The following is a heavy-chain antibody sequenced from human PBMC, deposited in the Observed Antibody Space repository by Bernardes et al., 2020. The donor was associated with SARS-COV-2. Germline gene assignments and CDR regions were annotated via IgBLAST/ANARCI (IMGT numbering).Heavy chain of an antibody. CDR3: THTRRGSGWSNDY. D-gene: IGHD3-3*01. CDR2: IYWNDDK. Sequence: SGPTLVKPTQTLTLTCTFSGFSLNTNGVGVVWVRQPPGKALEWLGLIYWNDDKHYSPSLKSRLTITKDTSKNQVVLKMTIMDPVDTATYYCTHTRRGSGWSNDYWGQGAIVTVSS. CDR1: GFSLNTNGVG. V-gene: IGHV2-5*01. J-gene: IGHJ4*02.